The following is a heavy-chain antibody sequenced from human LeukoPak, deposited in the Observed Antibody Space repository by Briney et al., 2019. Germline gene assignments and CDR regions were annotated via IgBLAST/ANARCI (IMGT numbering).Heavy chain of an antibody. CDR3: AREVSPLDAFDI. CDR2: ISSSGSTI. J-gene: IGHJ3*02. Sequence: PEGSLRLSCAGSGFTFSTYSMNWVRQAPGKGLEWVSYISSSGSTIYYADSVKGRFTISRDNAKNSLYLQMNSLRAEDTAVYYCAREVSPLDAFDIWGQGTMVTVSS. CDR1: GFTFSTYS. V-gene: IGHV3-48*04. D-gene: IGHD2-8*01.